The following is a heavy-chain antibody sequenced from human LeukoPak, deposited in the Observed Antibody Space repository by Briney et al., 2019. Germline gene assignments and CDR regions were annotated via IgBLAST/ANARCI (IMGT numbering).Heavy chain of an antibody. CDR3: VRDGGGTTPYDC. D-gene: IGHD1-7*01. CDR1: GFTLSDYW. CDR2: ISPDGRNI. J-gene: IGHJ4*02. Sequence: PGGSVRLSCAAFGFTLSDYWMNWVRQVPGKGPVWVSHISPDGRNIAYADSVKGRFTISRDSAKNTLYLQMNSLRVGDTTVYYCVRDGGGTTPYDCWGQGTLVTVSS. V-gene: IGHV3-74*01.